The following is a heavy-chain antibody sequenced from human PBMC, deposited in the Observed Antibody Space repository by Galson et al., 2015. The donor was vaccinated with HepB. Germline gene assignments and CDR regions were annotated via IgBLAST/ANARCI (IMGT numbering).Heavy chain of an antibody. CDR1: GFTFNSYA. V-gene: IGHV3-23*01. CDR3: AKDRALVPVWFDP. Sequence: SLRLSCAASGFTFNSYAMSWVRQAPGKGLEWVSAISGSGGSTYYADSVKGRFTISRDNSKNTLYLQMNSLRAEDTAVYYCAKDRALVPVWFDPWGQGTLVTVSS. J-gene: IGHJ5*02. CDR2: ISGSGGST. D-gene: IGHD3-10*01.